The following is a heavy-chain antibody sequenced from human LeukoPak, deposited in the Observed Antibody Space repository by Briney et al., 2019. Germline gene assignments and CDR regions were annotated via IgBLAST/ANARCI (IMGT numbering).Heavy chain of an antibody. CDR2: IYYTGTT. CDR1: GASISSYD. CDR3: AAGRPVYFNF. Sequence: PSETLSLTCTVSGASISSYDWSWIRQPPGQGLEWIGYIYYTGTTNYNPSLRSRVTISLDTSKNQFSLRLTSVTAADAAIYYCAAGRPVYFNFWGQGTLVTVSS. V-gene: IGHV4-59*08. J-gene: IGHJ4*02.